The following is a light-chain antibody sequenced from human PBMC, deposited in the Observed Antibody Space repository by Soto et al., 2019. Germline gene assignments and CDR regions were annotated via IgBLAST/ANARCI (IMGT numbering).Light chain of an antibody. Sequence: EIVLTQSPATLSLSPGERATLSCRASQSLSSYLAWYQQKPGQAPRLLIYDASKRGTGIPARFSGSGSGTDFTLTISSLEPEDFAVYYCQQRSNWPRTFGGGTKVEIK. CDR2: DAS. CDR3: QQRSNWPRT. V-gene: IGKV3-11*01. CDR1: QSLSSY. J-gene: IGKJ4*01.